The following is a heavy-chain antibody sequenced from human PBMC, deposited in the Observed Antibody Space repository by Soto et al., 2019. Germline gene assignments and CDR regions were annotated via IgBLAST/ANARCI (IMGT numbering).Heavy chain of an antibody. Sequence: SEILSLTCSLSGGSISSGRYYLVWTPQPPGKGLEWIGSIYYSGSTYYNPSLKSRVTISVDTSKNQFSLKLSSVTAADTAVYYCARIMVRGVDVFDYWGQGTRVTVS. J-gene: IGHJ4*02. CDR3: ARIMVRGVDVFDY. V-gene: IGHV4-39*01. D-gene: IGHD3-10*01. CDR2: IYYSGST. CDR1: GGSISSGRYY.